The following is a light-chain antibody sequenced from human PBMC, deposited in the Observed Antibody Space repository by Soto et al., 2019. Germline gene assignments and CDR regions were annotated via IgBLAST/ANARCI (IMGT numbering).Light chain of an antibody. V-gene: IGKV1-5*01. J-gene: IGKJ1*01. Sequence: DIRMTQSPSTLSASVGDRVTITCRASQSISSWLAWYQQKPGKAPKLLIYDASSLESGVPSRFSGSGSGTEFTLTISSLQPDDFETYYCQQYNSYRTFGQGTKVEIK. CDR3: QQYNSYRT. CDR1: QSISSW. CDR2: DAS.